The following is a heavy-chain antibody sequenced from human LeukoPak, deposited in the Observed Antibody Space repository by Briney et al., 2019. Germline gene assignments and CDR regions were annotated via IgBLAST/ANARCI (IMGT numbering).Heavy chain of an antibody. CDR2: INDSSGST. Sequence: GASLRLSCAASGFTFSSYAMSWVRQAPGKGLEWVSGINDSSGSTYYADSVKGRFTISRDNSKNTLYLQMNSLRAEDTAVYYCAKGVDTRRRIGMRVVVTYYFDYWGQGTLVTVSS. D-gene: IGHD3-22*01. CDR3: AKGVDTRRRIGMRVVVTYYFDY. CDR1: GFTFSSYA. J-gene: IGHJ4*02. V-gene: IGHV3-23*01.